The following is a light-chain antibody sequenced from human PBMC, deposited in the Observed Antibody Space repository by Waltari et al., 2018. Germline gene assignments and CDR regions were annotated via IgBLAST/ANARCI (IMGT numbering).Light chain of an antibody. Sequence: QSALIQPASVSGAPGTATIIPCPGSGNDIGGYDYISWYQQDPGKAPRLIIYDVYNRPSGGSNRFSGSKSDNTAALTISGLQAEDDSIFYCSSYTSSGVVFGGGTKVTVL. CDR1: GNDIGGYDY. J-gene: IGLJ2*01. V-gene: IGLV2-14*03. CDR2: DVY. CDR3: SSYTSSGVV.